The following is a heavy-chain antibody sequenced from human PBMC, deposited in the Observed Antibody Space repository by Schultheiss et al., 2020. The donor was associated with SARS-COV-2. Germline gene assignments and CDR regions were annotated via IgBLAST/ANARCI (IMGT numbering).Heavy chain of an antibody. V-gene: IGHV6-1*01. J-gene: IGHJ6*02. Sequence: SETLSLTCAISGDSVSSNSAAWNWIRQSPSRGLEWLGRTYYRSKWYNDYAVSVKSRITINPDTSKNQFSLQLNSVTPEDTAVYYCARDGGLCTNGVCYLLGSGYYYGMDVWGQGTTVTVSS. D-gene: IGHD2-8*01. CDR3: ARDGGLCTNGVCYLLGSGYYYGMDV. CDR1: GDSVSSNSAA. CDR2: TYYRSKWYN.